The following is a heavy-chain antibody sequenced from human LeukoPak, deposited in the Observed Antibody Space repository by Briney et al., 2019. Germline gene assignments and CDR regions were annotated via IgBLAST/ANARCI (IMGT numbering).Heavy chain of an antibody. CDR3: ARWERYYYDSSGYGYFDY. CDR2: IYHSGST. Sequence: PSETLSHTCAVSGYSISSGYYWGWIRQPPGKGLEWIGSIYHSGSTYYNPYLKSRVTISVDTSKNQFSLKLSSVTAADTAVYYCARWERYYYDSSGYGYFDYWGQGTLVTVSS. J-gene: IGHJ4*02. CDR1: GYSISSGYY. V-gene: IGHV4-38-2*01. D-gene: IGHD3-22*01.